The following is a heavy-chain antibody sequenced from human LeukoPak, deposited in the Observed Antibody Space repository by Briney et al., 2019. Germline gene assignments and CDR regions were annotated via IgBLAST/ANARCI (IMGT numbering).Heavy chain of an antibody. CDR2: INPNSGGT. D-gene: IGHD3-22*01. CDR3: ASDPYYYDSSGYLYAN. J-gene: IGHJ4*02. V-gene: IGHV1-2*02. Sequence: GASVKVSCKASGYTFTGYYMHWVRQAPGQGLEWMGWINPNSGGTNYAQKFQGRVTMTRDTSISTAYMELSRLRSDDTAVYYCASDPYYYDSSGYLYANWGQGTLVTVSS. CDR1: GYTFTGYY.